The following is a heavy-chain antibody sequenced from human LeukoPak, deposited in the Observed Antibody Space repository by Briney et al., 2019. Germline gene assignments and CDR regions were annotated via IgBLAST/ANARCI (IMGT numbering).Heavy chain of an antibody. CDR2: INHSGST. J-gene: IGHJ6*02. CDR1: GGSFSGYY. D-gene: IGHD2-2*01. V-gene: IGHV4-34*01. Sequence: PSETLSLTCAVYGGSFSGYYWSWIRQPPGKGLEWIGEINHSGSTNYNPSLKSRVTISVDTSKNQFSLKLSSVTAADTAVYYCARTSYCSSTSCYRSGHYYYGMDVWGQGTTVTVSS. CDR3: ARTSYCSSTSCYRSGHYYYGMDV.